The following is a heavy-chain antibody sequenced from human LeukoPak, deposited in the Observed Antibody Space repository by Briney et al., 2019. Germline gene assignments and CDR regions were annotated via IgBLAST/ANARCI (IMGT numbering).Heavy chain of an antibody. CDR2: INPNSGGT. CDR1: GYTFTGYY. V-gene: IGHV1-2*02. D-gene: IGHD3-9*01. CDR3: ARVTRGYYDILTGSFGYFDY. J-gene: IGHJ4*02. Sequence: ASVKVSCKASGYTFTGYYMHWVRQAPGQGLEWMGWINPNSGGTNYAQKFQGRVTMTRDTSISTAYMELSRLRSDDTAVYYCARVTRGYYDILTGSFGYFDYWGQGTLVNVSS.